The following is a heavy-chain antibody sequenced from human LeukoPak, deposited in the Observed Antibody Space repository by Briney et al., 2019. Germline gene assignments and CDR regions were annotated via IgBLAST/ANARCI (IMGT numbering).Heavy chain of an antibody. CDR2: ISNRISTI. CDR3: ARDLDYYGSGNDY. J-gene: IGHJ4*02. Sequence: GGSLRLSCAASGFTFSRYSMNWVRQAPGKGLEWVPYISNRISTIYYADSVKGRFTISRDNAKNSLYQKMNSLRDEDTAVYYCARDLDYYGSGNDYWGQGTLVTVSS. D-gene: IGHD3-10*01. CDR1: GFTFSRYS. V-gene: IGHV3-48*02.